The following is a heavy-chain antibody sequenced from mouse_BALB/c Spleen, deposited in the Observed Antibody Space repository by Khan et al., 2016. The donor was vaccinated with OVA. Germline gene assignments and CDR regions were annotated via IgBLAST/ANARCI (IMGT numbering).Heavy chain of an antibody. CDR1: GYTFTDYD. V-gene: IGHV1-77*01. D-gene: IGHD2-1*01. CDR2: IYPGSGST. Sequence: QVQLQQPGPELVKPGASVKMSCKTSGYTFTDYDIRWVKQRTGQGLEWIGEIYPGSGSTYYNEKFKGKATLTADKSSNTAYMKLSSLTSEDSAVYYCAKSFDGNSDAMDYWGQGTAVTVSS. J-gene: IGHJ4*01. CDR3: AKSFDGNSDAMDY.